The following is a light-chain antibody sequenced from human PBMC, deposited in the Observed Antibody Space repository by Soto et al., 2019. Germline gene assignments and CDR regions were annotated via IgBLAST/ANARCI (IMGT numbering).Light chain of an antibody. Sequence: QSVLTQPASVSGSPGQSITVSCTGTSSDIGGYNYVSWYQQHPGKAPKLMVYDVTNRPSGVSDRFSGSKSGNTASLTISGLQADDEGYYYCSSYTSTGTLYVFGTGTKLTVL. J-gene: IGLJ1*01. CDR2: DVT. V-gene: IGLV2-14*01. CDR3: SSYTSTGTLYV. CDR1: SSDIGGYNY.